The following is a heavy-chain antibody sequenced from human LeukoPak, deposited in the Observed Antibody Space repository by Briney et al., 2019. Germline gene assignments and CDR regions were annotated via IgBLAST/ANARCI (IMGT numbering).Heavy chain of an antibody. Sequence: ASVKVSCKASGFTFTSSAMQWVRQARGQRLEWMGWINPNSGGTNYAQKFQGRVTMTRDTSISTAYMELSRLRSDDTAFYYCARIRYCGGISCYYIDYWGQGTLVTVSA. CDR1: GFTFTSSA. CDR2: INPNSGGT. J-gene: IGHJ4*02. CDR3: ARIRYCGGISCYYIDY. D-gene: IGHD2-2*01. V-gene: IGHV1-2*02.